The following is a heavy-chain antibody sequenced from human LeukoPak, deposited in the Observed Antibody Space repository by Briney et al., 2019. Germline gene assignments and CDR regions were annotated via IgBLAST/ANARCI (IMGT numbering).Heavy chain of an antibody. CDR3: ARGYSSGWYGSGGMDV. CDR1: GGSISSYY. D-gene: IGHD6-19*01. V-gene: IGHV4-59*01. CDR2: IYYSGST. J-gene: IGHJ6*02. Sequence: SETLSLTCTVSGGSISSYYWSWIRQPPGKGLEWIGYIYYSGSTNYNPSLKSRVTISVDTSKNQFSLKLSSVTAADTAVYYCARGYSSGWYGSGGMDVWGQGTTVTVSS.